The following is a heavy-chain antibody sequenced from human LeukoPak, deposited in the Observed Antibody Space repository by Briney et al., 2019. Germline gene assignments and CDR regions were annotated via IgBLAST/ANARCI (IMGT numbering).Heavy chain of an antibody. Sequence: ASVKVSCKASGGTFSSYAISWVRQAPGQGLEWMGRIIPILGIANYAQKFQGRVTITADKSTSTAYMELSSLRAEDTAVYYCARVRGDFYFDFWGQGTLVTVSS. CDR3: ARVRGDFYFDF. CDR1: GGTFSSYA. J-gene: IGHJ4*02. D-gene: IGHD5-12*01. CDR2: IIPILGIA. V-gene: IGHV1-69*04.